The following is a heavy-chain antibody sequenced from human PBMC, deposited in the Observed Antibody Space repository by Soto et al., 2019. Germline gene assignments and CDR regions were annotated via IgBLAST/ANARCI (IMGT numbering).Heavy chain of an antibody. V-gene: IGHV5-51*01. D-gene: IGHD2-2*02. CDR1: GYSFINYW. CDR2: IYPGDSDT. J-gene: IGHJ6*02. Sequence: PGESLKISCKGSGYSFINYWIGWVRQMPGKGLEWMGIIYPGDSDTRYSPSFQGQVTISADKSISTAYLQWSSLKASDTAMYYCARSGYCSSTSCYRDYYYYYGMDVWGQGTTVTVSS. CDR3: ARSGYCSSTSCYRDYYYYYGMDV.